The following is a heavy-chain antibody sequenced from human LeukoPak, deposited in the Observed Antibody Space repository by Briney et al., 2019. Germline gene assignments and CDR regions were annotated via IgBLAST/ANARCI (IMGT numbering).Heavy chain of an antibody. Sequence: SETLSLTCAVYGGSFSGYYWSWIRQPPGKGLEWIGEINHSGSTNYNPSLKSRVTISVDTSKNQFSLKLSSVTAADTAVYCCARGRLAAAFDYWGQGTLVTVSS. CDR2: INHSGST. D-gene: IGHD3-16*01. CDR3: ARGRLAAAFDY. J-gene: IGHJ4*02. V-gene: IGHV4-34*01. CDR1: GGSFSGYY.